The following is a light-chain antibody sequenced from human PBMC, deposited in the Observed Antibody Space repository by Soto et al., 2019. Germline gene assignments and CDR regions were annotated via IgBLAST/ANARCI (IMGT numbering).Light chain of an antibody. Sequence: EIVLTQSPATLSLSPGERATLSCRASQSVSSYLAWYQQQPGQPPRLLIYHASNRVTGIPVRFSGSGSGTDFTLTISSLEAEDFAVYYCQQRSNWPLTFGGGTKVEIK. J-gene: IGKJ4*01. CDR3: QQRSNWPLT. V-gene: IGKV3-11*01. CDR2: HAS. CDR1: QSVSSY.